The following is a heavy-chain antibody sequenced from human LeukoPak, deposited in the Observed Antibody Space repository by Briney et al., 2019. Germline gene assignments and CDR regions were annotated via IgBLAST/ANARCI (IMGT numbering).Heavy chain of an antibody. Sequence: SETLSLTCTVSGGSISSSSYYWGWIRQPPGKGLEWIGFIYDSGSTYYNPSLKSRVTISVDTSKNQFSLKLSSVTAADTAVYYCARDRGPAAAIFDYWGQGTLVTVSS. CDR3: ARDRGPAAAIFDY. CDR1: GGSISSSSYY. CDR2: IYDSGST. V-gene: IGHV4-39*07. J-gene: IGHJ4*02. D-gene: IGHD2-2*01.